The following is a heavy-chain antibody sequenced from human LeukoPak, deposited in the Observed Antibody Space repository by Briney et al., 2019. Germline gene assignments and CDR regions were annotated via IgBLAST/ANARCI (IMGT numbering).Heavy chain of an antibody. Sequence: SETLSLTCTVSGGSISSYYWSWIRQPPGKGLEWIGYIYYSGSTNYNPSLKSQVTISVGTSKNQFSLKLSSVTAADTAVYYCARHGDQWLDELDYWGQGTLVTVSS. CDR1: GGSISSYY. V-gene: IGHV4-59*08. D-gene: IGHD6-19*01. CDR2: IYYSGST. J-gene: IGHJ4*02. CDR3: ARHGDQWLDELDY.